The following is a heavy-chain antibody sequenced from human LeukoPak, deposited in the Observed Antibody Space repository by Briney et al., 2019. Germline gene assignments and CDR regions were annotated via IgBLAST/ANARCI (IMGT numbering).Heavy chain of an antibody. D-gene: IGHD6-6*01. CDR3: ARLVPPGYYYGMDV. V-gene: IGHV5-51*01. CDR1: GYSFTSYW. Sequence: GESLQISCKGSGYSFTSYWIGWVRQMPGKGLEWMGIIYPGDSNTKYSPSFQGQVTISADKSISTAFLQWSSLKASDTAMYYCARLVPPGYYYGMDVWGQGTTVAVSS. J-gene: IGHJ6*02. CDR2: IYPGDSNT.